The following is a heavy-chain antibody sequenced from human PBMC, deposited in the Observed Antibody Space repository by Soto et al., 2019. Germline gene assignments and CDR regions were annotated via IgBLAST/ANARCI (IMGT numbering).Heavy chain of an antibody. V-gene: IGHV1-46*03. J-gene: IGHJ1*01. CDR3: ATYGDSTYFQH. Sequence: ASVKVSCTASGYTFTSYGISWVRQAPGQGLEWMGIINPSGGSTSYAQKFQGRVTMTRDTSTSTVYMELSSLRSEDTAVYYCATYGDSTYFQHWGQGTLVTVSS. D-gene: IGHD4-17*01. CDR1: GYTFTSYG. CDR2: INPSGGST.